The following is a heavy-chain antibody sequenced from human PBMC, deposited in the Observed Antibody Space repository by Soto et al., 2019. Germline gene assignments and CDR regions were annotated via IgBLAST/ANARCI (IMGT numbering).Heavy chain of an antibody. CDR1: GFTFSSYW. CDR2: INSDGSST. CDR3: AKGSLHRDPYS. J-gene: IGHJ5*01. V-gene: IGHV3-74*01. Sequence: SLRLSCAASGFTFSSYWMHWVRQAPGKGLVWVSRINSDGSSTSYADSVKGRFTISRDNAKNTLYLQMNSLRDEDTAVYYCAKGSLHRDPYSRAQRTLVTVSS.